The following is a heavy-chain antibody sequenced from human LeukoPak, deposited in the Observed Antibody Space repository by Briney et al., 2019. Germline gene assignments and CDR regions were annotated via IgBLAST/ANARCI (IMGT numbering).Heavy chain of an antibody. CDR1: SGSFNDYC. CDR3: AISSGWYYAFDI. D-gene: IGHD6-19*01. Sequence: PSETLSLTCAVYSGSFNDYCWIWLRQPPRRGLEWIGEIYSGGSANYDPSLKGRLAISVDPSKSQFSLKLSSLTAADTAVYYCAISSGWYYAFDIWGQGTMVTVSS. CDR2: IYSGGSA. V-gene: IGHV4-34*01. J-gene: IGHJ3*02.